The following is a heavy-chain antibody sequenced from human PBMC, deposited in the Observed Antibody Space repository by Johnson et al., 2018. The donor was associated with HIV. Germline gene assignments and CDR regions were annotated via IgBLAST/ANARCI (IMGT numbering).Heavy chain of an antibody. D-gene: IGHD6-13*01. Sequence: QVQLVESGGGLIQPGGSLRLSCAASGFTVSSNYMSWVRQAPGKGMEWVSYISSSGSTIYYADYVKGRFTISRDNAGNSLYLQMNSLRAEDTAVYYCARDHSSSWYRGFGGAFDIWGQGTMVTVSS. CDR3: ARDHSSSWYRGFGGAFDI. CDR1: GFTVSSNY. CDR2: ISSSGSTI. J-gene: IGHJ3*02. V-gene: IGHV3-11*04.